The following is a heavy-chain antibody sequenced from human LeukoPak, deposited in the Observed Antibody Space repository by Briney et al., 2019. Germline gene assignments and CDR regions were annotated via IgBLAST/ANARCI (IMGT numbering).Heavy chain of an antibody. CDR3: TTAGYSGYDWNY. J-gene: IGHJ4*02. V-gene: IGHV3-15*01. CDR2: IKSKTHGGTT. CDR1: GFTFANAW. D-gene: IGHD5-12*01. Sequence: GGSLRLSCAASGFTFANAWMTWVRQAPGKGLEWVGRIKSKTHGGTTGYAAPVKGRFTISRDDSKNTLYLEMNSLKTEDTAVYYCTTAGYSGYDWNYWGQGALVTVSS.